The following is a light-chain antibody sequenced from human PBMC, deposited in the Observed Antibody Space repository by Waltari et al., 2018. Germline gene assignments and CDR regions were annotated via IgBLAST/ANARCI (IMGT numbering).Light chain of an antibody. Sequence: DIQTTQSTSSLSASVGDRVTTTCRASQTISIYLNWYQQKPGKAPKFLIYAASSLRSGVPSRFSGSRSGTEFTLTISSLQPDDFATYYCQQAFSTQTTFGQGTRLELK. CDR2: AAS. J-gene: IGKJ5*01. V-gene: IGKV1-39*01. CDR1: QTISIY. CDR3: QQAFSTQTT.